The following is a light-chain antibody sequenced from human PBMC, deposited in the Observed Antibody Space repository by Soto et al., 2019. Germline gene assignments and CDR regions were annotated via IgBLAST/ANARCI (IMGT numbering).Light chain of an antibody. Sequence: QSALTQPASVSGSPGQSITISCTGTSSDVGGYNYVSWYQQHPGKAPKLMIYEVNNRPSGVSSRFSGSKSGNTASLTISGLQAEDEAEYYCSSYTSSNSYILFGGGTQLTVL. CDR1: SSDVGGYNY. V-gene: IGLV2-14*01. J-gene: IGLJ2*01. CDR2: EVN. CDR3: SSYTSSNSYIL.